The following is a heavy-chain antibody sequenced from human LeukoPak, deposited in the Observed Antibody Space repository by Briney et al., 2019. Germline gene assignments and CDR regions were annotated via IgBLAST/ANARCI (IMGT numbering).Heavy chain of an antibody. Sequence: PGGSLRLSCAASGFTFSSYAMDRVRQAPGKGLEWVSTISGSGAGTYYADSVKGRFTISRDNSKNTLYLQMNSLRAEDTAVYYCAKKGIVAAGNNWFDPWGQGALVTVSS. J-gene: IGHJ5*02. CDR3: AKKGIVAAGNNWFDP. D-gene: IGHD6-13*01. CDR2: ISGSGAGT. CDR1: GFTFSSYA. V-gene: IGHV3-23*01.